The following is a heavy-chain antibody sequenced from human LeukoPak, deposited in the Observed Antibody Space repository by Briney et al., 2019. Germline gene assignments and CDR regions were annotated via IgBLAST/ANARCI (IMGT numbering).Heavy chain of an antibody. D-gene: IGHD2-2*01. CDR3: AKRGEGTYHFDY. J-gene: IGHJ4*02. CDR2: ISRGAIST. CDR1: GFTFSSFG. Sequence: GGSLRLSCAASGFTFSSFGMSWARQAPGKGLEWVSTISRGAISTYYADSVKGRFTISRDNSKNTLYVQMNSLRAEDTAVYYCAKRGEGTYHFDYWGQGTLVTVSS. V-gene: IGHV3-23*01.